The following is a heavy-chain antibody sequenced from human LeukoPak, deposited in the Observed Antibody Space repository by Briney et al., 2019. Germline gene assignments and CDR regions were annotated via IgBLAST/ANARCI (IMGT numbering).Heavy chain of an antibody. J-gene: IGHJ4*02. Sequence: QPGGSLRLSCAASGFTFSSYGMHWVRQAPGKGLEWVAFIRYDGSNKYYADSVKGRFTISRDNSKNTLYLQMNSLRAEDTAVYYCAIEDVDTATFDYWGQGTLVTVSS. CDR1: GFTFSSYG. V-gene: IGHV3-30*02. CDR2: IRYDGSNK. D-gene: IGHD5-18*01. CDR3: AIEDVDTATFDY.